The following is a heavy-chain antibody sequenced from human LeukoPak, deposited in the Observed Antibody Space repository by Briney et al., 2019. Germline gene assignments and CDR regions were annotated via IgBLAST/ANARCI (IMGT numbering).Heavy chain of an antibody. CDR1: GFTFSGYA. Sequence: AGSLRLSRAASGFTFSGYAMHWVRQAPGKGLEWVAVISYDGSNKYYADSVKGRFTIYRDNSKNTLCLQMNSLRAEDTAVYYCARSYDSSVYILFDYWGQGTLVTVSS. J-gene: IGHJ4*02. D-gene: IGHD3-22*01. CDR3: ARSYDSSVYILFDY. CDR2: ISYDGSNK. V-gene: IGHV3-30-3*01.